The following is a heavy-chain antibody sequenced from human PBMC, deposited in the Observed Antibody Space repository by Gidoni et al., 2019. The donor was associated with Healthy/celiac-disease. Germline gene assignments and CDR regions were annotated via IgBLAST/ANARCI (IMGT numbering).Heavy chain of an antibody. CDR2: MSSSSSYI. J-gene: IGHJ5*02. V-gene: IGHV3-21*01. Sequence: LEWVSSMSSSSSYIYYADSVKGRFTISRDNAKNSLYLQMNSLRAEDTAVYYCARMIAVAGIVGWFDPWGQGTLVTVSS. CDR3: ARMIAVAGIVGWFDP. D-gene: IGHD6-19*01.